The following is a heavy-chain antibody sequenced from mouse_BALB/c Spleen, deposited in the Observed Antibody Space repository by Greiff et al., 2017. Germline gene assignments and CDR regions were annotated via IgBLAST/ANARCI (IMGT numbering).Heavy chain of an antibody. CDR1: GFTFSSYG. J-gene: IGHJ4*01. V-gene: IGHV5-6-3*01. Sequence: EVKVVESGGGLVQPGGSLKLSCAASGFTFSSYGMSWVRQTPDKRLELVATINSNGGSTYYPDSVKGRFTISRDNAKNTLYLQMSSLKSEDTAMYYCARDYDGYYGAMDYWGQGTSVTVSS. D-gene: IGHD2-3*01. CDR3: ARDYDGYYGAMDY. CDR2: INSNGGST.